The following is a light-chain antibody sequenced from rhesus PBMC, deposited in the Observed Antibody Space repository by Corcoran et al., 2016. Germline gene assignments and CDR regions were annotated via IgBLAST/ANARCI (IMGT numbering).Light chain of an antibody. CDR3: MQTIELPFT. CDR2: GVS. Sequence: DIVMTQTPLSLAVTPGEPASLSCTSSQTLLDRDGYTCLDWYLQKPGQSPQLLIYGVSNRVSEVPDRFSGSGSGTNFTLKISRVEAEDVGLYYCMQTIELPFTFGPGTKLDIK. CDR1: QTLLDRDGYTC. J-gene: IGKJ3*01. V-gene: IGKV2-90*01.